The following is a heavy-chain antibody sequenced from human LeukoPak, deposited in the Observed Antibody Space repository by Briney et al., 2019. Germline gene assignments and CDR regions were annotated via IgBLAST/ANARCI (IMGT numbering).Heavy chain of an antibody. Sequence: GRSLRLSCAASGFTFSSYAMSWVRQAPGKGLEWVSAISGSGGSTYYADSVKGRFTISRDNSKNTLYLQMSSLRAGDTAVYYCVNLGVTMVRGVIGVDYWGRGTLVTVSS. CDR3: VNLGVTMVRGVIGVDY. V-gene: IGHV3-23*01. J-gene: IGHJ4*02. CDR2: ISGSGGST. D-gene: IGHD3-10*01. CDR1: GFTFSSYA.